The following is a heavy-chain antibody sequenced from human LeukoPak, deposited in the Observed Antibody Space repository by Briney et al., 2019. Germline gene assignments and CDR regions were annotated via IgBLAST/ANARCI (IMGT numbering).Heavy chain of an antibody. CDR1: GYTFTSYY. CDR3: ARGSYGSDNTYYFYGMDV. D-gene: IGHD3-10*01. Sequence: GASVKVSCKASGYTFTSYYMHWVRQVPGQGLEWMGLINPSGGSTYYAQKFLGRVNMTSDTSTNRVYMELSSLRSEDTAIYYCARGSYGSDNTYYFYGMDVWGKGTTVTVSS. CDR2: INPSGGST. V-gene: IGHV1-46*01. J-gene: IGHJ6*04.